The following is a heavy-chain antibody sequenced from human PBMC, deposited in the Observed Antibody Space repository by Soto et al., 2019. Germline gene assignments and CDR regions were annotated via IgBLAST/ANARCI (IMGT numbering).Heavy chain of an antibody. Sequence: QVQLVQSGAEMMKPGASVKVSCKASGYTFRNYYVHWVRQAPGQGLEWLGLINPSGGATWSAQKFQGRVTMTRDTSTSTVYMEVRSLISEDTALYYCAVGAHAEPIDHWGQGTLVTVSS. CDR2: INPSGGAT. J-gene: IGHJ5*02. CDR1: GYTFRNYY. D-gene: IGHD1-26*01. V-gene: IGHV1-46*03. CDR3: AVGAHAEPIDH.